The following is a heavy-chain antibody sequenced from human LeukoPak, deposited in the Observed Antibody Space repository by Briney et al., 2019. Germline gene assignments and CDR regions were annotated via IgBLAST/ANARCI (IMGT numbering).Heavy chain of an antibody. Sequence: GSLRLSCAASGFNFGSFAMNWVRQAPGKGLEWVSSISGDGSITHYADSVKGRFTISRDNSQNTLSLQMSSLRAEDTAVYYCARVRSPTGTYSFDYWGQRTLVTVSS. V-gene: IGHV3-23*01. CDR1: GFNFGSFA. CDR2: ISGDGSIT. J-gene: IGHJ4*02. D-gene: IGHD1-14*01. CDR3: ARVRSPTGTYSFDY.